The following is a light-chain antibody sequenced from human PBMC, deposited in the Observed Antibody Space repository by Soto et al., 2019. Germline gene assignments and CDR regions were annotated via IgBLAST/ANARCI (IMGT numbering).Light chain of an antibody. V-gene: IGKV3-20*01. CDR3: QQYGNSPWT. CDR2: RAS. CDR1: QSIASSSF. Sequence: IVLTQSPGTLSLSPGERATLSCRASQSIASSSFLAWYQQKPGQAPRLLICRASSRATGIPDRFSGSGSGTDFTLTISRLEPEDFAVYYCQQYGNSPWTFGQGTKVDIK. J-gene: IGKJ1*01.